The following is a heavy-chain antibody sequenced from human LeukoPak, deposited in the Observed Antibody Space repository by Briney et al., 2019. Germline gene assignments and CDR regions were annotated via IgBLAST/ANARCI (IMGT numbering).Heavy chain of an antibody. J-gene: IGHJ4*02. Sequence: GGSLRLSCAASGFTFSSYGMHWVRQAPGKGLEWVSAIGGRDGSTYYADSVKGRFTISRGNSKNTLYVQMNSLRAEDTAVYYCAKGHYYGSGSLDYWGQGTLVTVSS. CDR3: AKGHYYGSGSLDY. D-gene: IGHD3-10*01. V-gene: IGHV3-23*01. CDR2: IGGRDGST. CDR1: GFTFSSYG.